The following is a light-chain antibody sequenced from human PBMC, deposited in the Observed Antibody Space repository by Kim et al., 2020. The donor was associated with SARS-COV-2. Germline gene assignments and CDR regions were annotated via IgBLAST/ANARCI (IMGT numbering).Light chain of an antibody. Sequence: DIQMTQSPSSLSASVGDRVTITCRASQSISNYLSWYQQKPGRAPELLIYAASSLQSGVPSRFSGSGSGTDFTLTISSLQPEDFATYYCQQTFTTPRTFGQGTKVVIK. V-gene: IGKV1-39*01. J-gene: IGKJ1*01. CDR3: QQTFTTPRT. CDR2: AAS. CDR1: QSISNY.